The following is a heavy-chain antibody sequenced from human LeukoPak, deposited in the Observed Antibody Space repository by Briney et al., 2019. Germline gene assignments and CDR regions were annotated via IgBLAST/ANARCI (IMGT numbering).Heavy chain of an antibody. D-gene: IGHD6-13*01. CDR3: ARASGSWYWGFDY. J-gene: IGHJ4*02. CDR2: THYRSKWYN. Sequence: SQTLSLTCAISGDSVSSNSATWNWIRQSPSRGLEWLGRTHYRSKWYNDYAVSVKSRITINPDTSMNQFSLQLTSVTPEDTAVYYCARASGSWYWGFDYWGQGTLVTVSS. V-gene: IGHV6-1*01. CDR1: GDSVSSNSAT.